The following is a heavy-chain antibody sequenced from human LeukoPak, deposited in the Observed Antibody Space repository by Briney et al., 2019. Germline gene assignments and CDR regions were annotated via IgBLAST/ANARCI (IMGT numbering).Heavy chain of an antibody. CDR2: IYYSGGT. D-gene: IGHD1-26*01. Sequence: SETLSLTCTVSGGFISGYWCSWIRQPPGKGLEWIGYIYYSGGTNYHPSLNSRVTMSVDTSKNQFSLKLSSVTAADTAVYYCAIGDTRGNDIWGQGQWSPSLQ. CDR1: GGFISGYW. J-gene: IGHJ3*02. CDR3: AIGDTRGNDI. V-gene: IGHV4-59*01.